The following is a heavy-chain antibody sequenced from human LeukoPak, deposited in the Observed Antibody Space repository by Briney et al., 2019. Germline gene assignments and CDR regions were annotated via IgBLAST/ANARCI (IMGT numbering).Heavy chain of an antibody. V-gene: IGHV1-2*02. Sequence: ASVKVSCKASGYTFIGYYIHWVRQAPGQGLEWMGWINPNSGDTKYAQKLQGRVTMTTDTSTSTAYMELRSLRSDDTAVYYCARDRALDAFDIWGQGTMVTVSS. J-gene: IGHJ3*02. CDR1: GYTFIGYY. CDR3: ARDRALDAFDI. CDR2: INPNSGDT.